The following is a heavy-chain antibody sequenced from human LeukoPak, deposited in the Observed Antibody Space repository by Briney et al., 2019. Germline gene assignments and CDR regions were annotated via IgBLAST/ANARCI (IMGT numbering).Heavy chain of an antibody. CDR2: IKTKTDGGAT. D-gene: IGHD5-12*01. J-gene: IGHJ4*02. Sequence: GGSLRLSCAASGFTVSSNYMSWVRQAPGKGLEWVGRIKTKTDGGATDYAAPVKGRFTISRDDSKNTLYLQMNSLKTEDTAVYYCTKVVRIVATPEYYYDYWGQGTLLTVSS. CDR1: GFTVSSNY. CDR3: TKVVRIVATPEYYYDY. V-gene: IGHV3-15*01.